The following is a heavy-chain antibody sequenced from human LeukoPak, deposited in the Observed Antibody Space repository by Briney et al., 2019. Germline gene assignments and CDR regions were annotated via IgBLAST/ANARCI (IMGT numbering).Heavy chain of an antibody. D-gene: IGHD3-10*01. CDR3: ARRGYYYGSGTIIRYAFDI. Sequence: SETLSLTCTVSGGSISSSSYYWGWIRQPPGKGLEWIGGIYYSGSTYYNPSLKSRVTISVDTSKNQFSLKLSSVTAADTAVYYCARRGYYYGSGTIIRYAFDIWGQGTMVTVSS. V-gene: IGHV4-39*07. CDR1: GGSISSSSYY. J-gene: IGHJ3*02. CDR2: IYYSGST.